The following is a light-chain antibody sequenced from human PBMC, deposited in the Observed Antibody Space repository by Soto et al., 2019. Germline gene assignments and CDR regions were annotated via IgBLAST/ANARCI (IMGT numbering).Light chain of an antibody. CDR1: SGSVSTSYY. CDR2: STN. J-gene: IGLJ2*01. Sequence: QAVVTQEQSFSVSPGGTVTLTCGLSSGSVSTSYYPSWYQQTPGQAPRTLIYSTNTRSSGVPDRFSGSILGNKAALTITGAQADEESDYYCVLYMGSGIWVFGGGTKLTV. CDR3: VLYMGSGIWV. V-gene: IGLV8-61*01.